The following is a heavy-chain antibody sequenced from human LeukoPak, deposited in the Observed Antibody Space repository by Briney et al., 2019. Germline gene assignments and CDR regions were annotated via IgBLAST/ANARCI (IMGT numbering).Heavy chain of an antibody. CDR3: ARDHDYYYYGMDV. Sequence: GGSLRLSCAASGFTFSSYWMSWVRQAPGKGLEWVANIKQDGSEKYYVDSVMGRFTISRDNAKNSLYLQMNSLRAEDTAVYYCARDHDYYYYGMDVWGQGTTVTVSS. CDR1: GFTFSSYW. J-gene: IGHJ6*02. CDR2: IKQDGSEK. V-gene: IGHV3-7*03.